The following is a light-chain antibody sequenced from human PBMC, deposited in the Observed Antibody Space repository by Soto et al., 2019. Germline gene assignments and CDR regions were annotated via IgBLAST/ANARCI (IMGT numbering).Light chain of an antibody. CDR3: QQYSSSPRT. CDR2: GAS. Sequence: EIVLTQSPGTLSLSPGESATLSCRASQSVSSSYLAWYQQKPGQAPRLLIYGASNRATGIPDRFSGSGSGTDFTLTISRLEPEYFAVYYCQQYSSSPRTFGGGTKVEIK. CDR1: QSVSSSY. V-gene: IGKV3-20*01. J-gene: IGKJ4*01.